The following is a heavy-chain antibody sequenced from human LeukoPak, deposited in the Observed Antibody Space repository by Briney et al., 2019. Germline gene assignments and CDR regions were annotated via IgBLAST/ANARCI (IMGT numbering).Heavy chain of an antibody. CDR3: ARGSTGPRLAD. Sequence: PSETLSLTCAVHGESFSDYYWSWIRQPQGKGLEWVGEVSHTGRTSYSPSLKSRVTISVDTSKNQFSLKLTSVTAADAAIYYCARGSTGPRLADWGQGTLVTVSS. J-gene: IGHJ4*02. D-gene: IGHD1-1*01. CDR1: GESFSDYY. CDR2: VSHTGRT. V-gene: IGHV4-34*01.